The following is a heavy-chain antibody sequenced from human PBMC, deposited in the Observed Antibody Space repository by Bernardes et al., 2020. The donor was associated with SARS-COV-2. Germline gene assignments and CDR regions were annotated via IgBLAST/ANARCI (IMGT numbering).Heavy chain of an antibody. CDR1: GFSLNTNGEG. J-gene: IGHJ4*02. V-gene: IGHV2-5*01. CDR3: AHTQKERVVLIVQSQRRADYVDY. Sequence: SGPTLVKPTQTLRLTCSFSGFSLNTNGEGVGWIRQPPGKALEWLAVVYWNDDKRYSPSLKSRLTITKGTSKNQVVLLMTDRDPVDTATYYCAHTQKERVVLIVQSQRRADYVDYWGQGTVVTVSS. CDR2: VYWNDDK. D-gene: IGHD6-25*01.